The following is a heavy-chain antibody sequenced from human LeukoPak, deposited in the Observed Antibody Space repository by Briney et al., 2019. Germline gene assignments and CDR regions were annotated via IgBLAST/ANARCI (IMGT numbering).Heavy chain of an antibody. V-gene: IGHV4-4*02. CDR3: ARALENYYGSGTYPDY. Sequence: GSLRLPCAASGFSISSHGMHWVRRPPGRGLEWIGEIHHSGSTNYNPSLKSRVTISVGTSKNQFSLKLSSVTAADTAVYYCARALENYYGSGTYPDYWGQGTLVTVSS. CDR1: GFSISSHGM. CDR2: IHHSGST. D-gene: IGHD3-10*01. J-gene: IGHJ4*02.